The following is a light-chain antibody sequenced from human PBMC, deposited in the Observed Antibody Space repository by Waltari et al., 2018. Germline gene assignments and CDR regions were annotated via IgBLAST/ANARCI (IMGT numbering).Light chain of an antibody. CDR3: QQYNNWPPT. Sequence: EVVMTQSPVTLSVSPGERATLSCRASQSVSGDLAWYQQKPGQAPRLRIYGASTRSTGIPVRFSGGGSGTEFTLTISSLQSEDLAIYDCQQYNNWPPTFGGGTKVEIK. CDR2: GAS. J-gene: IGKJ4*01. CDR1: QSVSGD. V-gene: IGKV3-15*01.